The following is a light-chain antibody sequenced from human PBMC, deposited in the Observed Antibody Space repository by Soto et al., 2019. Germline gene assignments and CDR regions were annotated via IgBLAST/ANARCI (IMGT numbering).Light chain of an antibody. J-gene: IGKJ4*01. CDR3: QQYNNWPLT. Sequence: EIVMTQSPATLSVSPGERATLSCRASQSINNNLAWYQQKPGQGPRLHIYGASSRATGIPARFSGSGSGTGFTLTISSLQSEDFAIYYCQQYNNWPLTFGGGTKVEIK. CDR1: QSINNN. CDR2: GAS. V-gene: IGKV3-15*01.